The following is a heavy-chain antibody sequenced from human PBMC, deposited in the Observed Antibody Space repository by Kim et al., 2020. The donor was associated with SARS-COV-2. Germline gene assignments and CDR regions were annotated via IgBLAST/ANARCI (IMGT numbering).Heavy chain of an antibody. CDR2: ISAYNGNT. Sequence: ASVKVSCKASGYTFTSYGISWVRQAPGQGLEWMGWISAYNGNTNYAQKLQGRVTMTTDTSTSTAYMELRSLRSDDTAVYYCAREGSQIVVVPAAIRLAIFGPNYYYYGMDVWGQGTTVTVSS. V-gene: IGHV1-18*01. J-gene: IGHJ6*02. CDR1: GYTFTSYG. D-gene: IGHD2-2*02. CDR3: AREGSQIVVVPAAIRLAIFGPNYYYYGMDV.